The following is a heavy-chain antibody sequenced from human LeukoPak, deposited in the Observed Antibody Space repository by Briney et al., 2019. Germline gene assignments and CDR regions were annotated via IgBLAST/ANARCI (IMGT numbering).Heavy chain of an antibody. D-gene: IGHD4-23*01. Sequence: PGGSLRLSCAASGFTFSSYSMNWVRQAPGKGLEWVSSISSSSSYIYYADSVKGRFTISRDNAKNSLYLQMNSLRAEDTAVYYCARALRDGGNSDVGAFDYWGQGTLVTVSS. CDR2: ISSSSSYI. V-gene: IGHV3-21*01. J-gene: IGHJ4*02. CDR3: ARALRDGGNSDVGAFDY. CDR1: GFTFSSYS.